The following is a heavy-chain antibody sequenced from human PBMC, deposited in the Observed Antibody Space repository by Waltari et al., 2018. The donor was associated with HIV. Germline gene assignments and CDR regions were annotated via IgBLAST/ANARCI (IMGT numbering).Heavy chain of an antibody. CDR2: IKSKTDGGTT. CDR1: GFTFNHAW. Sequence: EVQLVESGGGLVKPGGSLRLSCAASGFTFNHAWMSGVRQTPGKGLEWVGRIKSKTDGGTTNYAAPVNGRFTISRDDSKNTLYLQMNSLRTEDTAVYYCTTRIVGPTFDYWGQGTLVTVSS. CDR3: TTRIVGPTFDY. J-gene: IGHJ4*02. V-gene: IGHV3-15*01. D-gene: IGHD1-26*01.